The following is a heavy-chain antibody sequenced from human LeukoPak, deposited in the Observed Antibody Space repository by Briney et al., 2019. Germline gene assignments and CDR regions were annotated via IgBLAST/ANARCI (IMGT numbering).Heavy chain of an antibody. CDR1: GYSFTSYW. Sequence: GESLKISCKGSGYSFTSYWIGWVRQMPGKGLEWMGIIYPGDSDTRYSPSFQGQVTISADKSISTAYLQWSSLKASDTAMYYCARRSTIFGVDGVGAFDIWGQGTMVTVSS. V-gene: IGHV5-51*01. CDR3: ARRSTIFGVDGVGAFDI. CDR2: IYPGDSDT. J-gene: IGHJ3*02. D-gene: IGHD3-3*01.